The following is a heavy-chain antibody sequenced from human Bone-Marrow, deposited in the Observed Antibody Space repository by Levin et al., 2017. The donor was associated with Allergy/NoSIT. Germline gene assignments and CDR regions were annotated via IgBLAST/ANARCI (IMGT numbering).Heavy chain of an antibody. CDR2: MNPNSGNT. Sequence: GESLKISCQASGYTFTSYDINWVRQATGQGLEWMGWMNPNSGNTGYAQKFQGRVTMTRNTSISTAYMELSSLRSEDTAVYYCARGAYYYDSSAVEDYWGQGTLVTVSS. D-gene: IGHD3-22*01. J-gene: IGHJ4*02. V-gene: IGHV1-8*01. CDR3: ARGAYYYDSSAVEDY. CDR1: GYTFTSYD.